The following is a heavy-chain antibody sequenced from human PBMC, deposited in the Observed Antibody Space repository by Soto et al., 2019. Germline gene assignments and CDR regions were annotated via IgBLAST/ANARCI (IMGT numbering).Heavy chain of an antibody. CDR3: ARDLDYYDSSVYYYGMDV. V-gene: IGHV1-69*13. Sequence: SVKVSCKASGGTFSSYAISWVRQAPGQGLEWMGGIIPIFGTANYAQKFQGRVTITADESTSTAYMELSSLRSEDTAVYYCARDLDYYDSSVYYYGMDVWGQGTTVTVSS. CDR1: GGTFSSYA. J-gene: IGHJ6*02. D-gene: IGHD3-22*01. CDR2: IIPIFGTA.